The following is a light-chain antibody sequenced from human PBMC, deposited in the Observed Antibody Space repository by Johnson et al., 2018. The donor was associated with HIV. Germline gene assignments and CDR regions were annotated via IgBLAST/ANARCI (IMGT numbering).Light chain of an antibody. CDR2: ENN. CDR3: ATWDSSLSGV. J-gene: IGLJ1*01. V-gene: IGLV1-51*02. CDR1: SSNIGKNY. Sequence: QSVLTQPPSVSAAPGQKVTISCSGSSSNIGKNYVSWYQQLPGTAPKVLIYENNKRPSGIPDRFSGSKSGASVTLVITGLQTGDEADYHCATWDSSLSGVFGTGTKVTVL.